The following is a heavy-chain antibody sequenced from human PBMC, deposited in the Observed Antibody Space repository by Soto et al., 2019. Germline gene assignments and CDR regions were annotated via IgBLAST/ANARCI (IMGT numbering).Heavy chain of an antibody. CDR1: GFTFSGSA. CDR2: IVVGSGDT. J-gene: IGHJ6*02. V-gene: IGHV1-58*01. D-gene: IGHD6-13*01. Sequence: SVKVSCKASGFTFSGSAVQWVRQARGQRLEWIGWIVVGSGDTNSAQKFQERVTITRDTSTSTAYLQIRSLRSEDTAVYYCAATIMAAVGTGHYYGMDVWGQGTTVTVSS. CDR3: AATIMAAVGTGHYYGMDV.